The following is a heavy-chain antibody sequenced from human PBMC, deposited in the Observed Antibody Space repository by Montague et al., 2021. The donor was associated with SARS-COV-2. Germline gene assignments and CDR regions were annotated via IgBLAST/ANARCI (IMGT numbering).Heavy chain of an antibody. CDR2: IYYSGST. V-gene: IGHV4-39*01. CDR1: GGSISSRCYY. CDR3: ARLRGDYGGTYDTFDI. D-gene: IGHD4-23*01. J-gene: IGHJ3*02. Sequence: SETLSLTCTVSGGSISSRCYYWGWIRQPPGKGLEWIGSIYYSGSTYYTPSLKSRVTISVDTSKNQFSLKLSSVTAADTAVYYCARLRGDYGGTYDTFDIWGQGTMVTVSS.